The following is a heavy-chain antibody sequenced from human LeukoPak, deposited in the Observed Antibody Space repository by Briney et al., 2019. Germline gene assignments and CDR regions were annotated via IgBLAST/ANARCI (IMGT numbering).Heavy chain of an antibody. CDR1: GGSISSGGYS. Sequence: SETLSLTCAVSGGSISSGGYSWSWIRQPPGKVLEWIGYIYHSGSTYYNPSLKSRVTISVDRSKNQFSLKLSSVTAADTAVYYCARVGNYYDSSGYYRPHGAFDIWGQGTMVTVSS. CDR3: ARVGNYYDSSGYYRPHGAFDI. J-gene: IGHJ3*02. CDR2: IYHSGST. V-gene: IGHV4-30-2*01. D-gene: IGHD3-22*01.